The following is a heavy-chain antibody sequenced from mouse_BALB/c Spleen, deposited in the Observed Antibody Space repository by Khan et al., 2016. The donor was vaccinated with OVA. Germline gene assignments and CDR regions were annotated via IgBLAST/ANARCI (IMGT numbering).Heavy chain of an antibody. CDR3: TISGYGGFAY. D-gene: IGHD1-2*01. V-gene: IGHV1-26*01. Sequence: MNWVKQSHGKNLEWIGLINPYNGGSNYNKKFKGKATLTVDKSSSTAYMELLSLTSKDSAVDYCTISGYGGFAYLGLGTLVTVSA. J-gene: IGHJ3*01. CDR2: INPYNGGS.